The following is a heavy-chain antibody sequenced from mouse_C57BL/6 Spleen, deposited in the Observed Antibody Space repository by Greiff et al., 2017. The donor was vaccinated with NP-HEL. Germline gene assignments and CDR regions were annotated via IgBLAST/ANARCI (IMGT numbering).Heavy chain of an antibody. Sequence: QVQLKESGAELVRPGTSVKVSCKASGYAFTNYLIEWVKQRPGQGLEWIGVINPGSGGTNYNEKFKGKATLTADKSSSTAYMQLSSLTSEDSAVYFCAREDYYGIPFAYWGQGTLVTVSA. CDR1: GYAFTNYL. CDR3: AREDYYGIPFAY. V-gene: IGHV1-54*01. CDR2: INPGSGGT. D-gene: IGHD1-1*01. J-gene: IGHJ3*01.